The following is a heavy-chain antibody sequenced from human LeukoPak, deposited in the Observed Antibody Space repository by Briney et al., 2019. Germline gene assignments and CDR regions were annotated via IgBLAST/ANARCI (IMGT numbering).Heavy chain of an antibody. Sequence: PGGSLRLSCAASGFTFSTYAMNWVRQAPGKGLEWVEFIRYDGSNKYYADSVKGRFTISRDNSKNTLYLQMNSLRAEDTAVYYCAKVGLNWGLLLLDYWGQGTLVTVSS. V-gene: IGHV3-30*02. CDR2: IRYDGSNK. J-gene: IGHJ4*02. D-gene: IGHD7-27*01. CDR3: AKVGLNWGLLLLDY. CDR1: GFTFSTYA.